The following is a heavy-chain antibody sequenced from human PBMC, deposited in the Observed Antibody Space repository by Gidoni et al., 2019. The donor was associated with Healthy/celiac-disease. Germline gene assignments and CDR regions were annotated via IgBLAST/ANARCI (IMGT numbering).Heavy chain of an antibody. V-gene: IGHV1-8*01. J-gene: IGHJ3*02. CDR2: MNTKRGNT. CDR1: GYTFTSYD. CDR3: ERGYIVVEEDAFDI. D-gene: IGHD2-15*01. Sequence: QVQLVHSGSEVKKPGASVKLSCTASGYTFTSYDINWVRQANGQGSEWMGWMNTKRGNTGYAKKCQGRVTMTRNTSISTAYMELSSLRSEDTAVYYGERGYIVVEEDAFDIWGQGTMVTVSS.